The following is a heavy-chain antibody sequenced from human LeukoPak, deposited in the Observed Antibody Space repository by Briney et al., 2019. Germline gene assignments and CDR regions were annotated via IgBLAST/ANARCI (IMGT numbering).Heavy chain of an antibody. CDR1: GFTFSSYN. J-gene: IGHJ4*02. Sequence: GGSLRLSCAAPGFTFSSYNMNWVRQAPGKGLEWVSSISSNSYIYYADSVKGRFTISRDNAKNSLYLQMNSLRAEDTAVYYCARGSPYYYDSSGYYQAYDYWGQGTLVTVSS. CDR2: ISSNSYI. D-gene: IGHD3-22*01. CDR3: ARGSPYYYDSSGYYQAYDY. V-gene: IGHV3-21*01.